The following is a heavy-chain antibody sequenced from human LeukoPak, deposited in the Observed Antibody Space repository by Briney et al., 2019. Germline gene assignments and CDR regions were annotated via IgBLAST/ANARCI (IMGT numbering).Heavy chain of an antibody. V-gene: IGHV4-34*01. CDR2: INHSGST. D-gene: IGHD6-13*01. CDR3: ARGIAAAGFNWFDP. CDR1: GGSFSGYY. Sequence: SETLSLTCAVYGGSFSGYYWSWIRQPPGKGLEWIGEINHSGSTNYNPSLKSRVTISVDTSKNQFSLKLSSVTAADTAVYYCARGIAAAGFNWFDPWGQGTLVTVSS. J-gene: IGHJ5*02.